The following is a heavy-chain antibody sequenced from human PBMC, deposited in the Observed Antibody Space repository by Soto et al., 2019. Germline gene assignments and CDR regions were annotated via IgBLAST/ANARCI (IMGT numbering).Heavy chain of an antibody. CDR3: AKRGFDSGGWDYYALDV. D-gene: IGHD5-12*01. V-gene: IGHV3-23*01. CDR2: ITGGGGRT. J-gene: IGHJ6*02. CDR1: GFTFHTYA. Sequence: GGSLRLSCAASGFTFHTYAMTWVRQAPEKGLEWVSAITGGGGRTYYADSVKGRFTISRDNSKNTLYLQMNSLRVEDTAVYYCAKRGFDSGGWDYYALDVWGQGTAVTVSS.